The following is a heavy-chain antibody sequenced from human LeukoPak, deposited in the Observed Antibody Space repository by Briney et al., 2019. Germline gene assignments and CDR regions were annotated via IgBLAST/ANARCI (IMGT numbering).Heavy chain of an antibody. D-gene: IGHD4-17*01. J-gene: IGHJ5*02. CDR2: IYYSGST. Sequence: SETLSLTCTVSGGSISSSSYYWGWIRQPPGKGLEWIGSIYYSGSTCYNPSLKSRVTISVDTSKNQFSLKLSSVTAADTAVYYCARGTDDSYGDYWFDPWGQGTLVTVSS. CDR3: ARGTDDSYGDYWFDP. CDR1: GGSISSSSYY. V-gene: IGHV4-39*01.